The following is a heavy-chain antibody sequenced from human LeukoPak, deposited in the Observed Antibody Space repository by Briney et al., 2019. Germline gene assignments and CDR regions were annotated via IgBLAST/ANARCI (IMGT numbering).Heavy chain of an antibody. Sequence: GGSLRLSCAASGFTFSAYGMHWVRQAPVKGLEWVAFIRYDGSNKYYPDSVRGRFTVSRDNSKNTLYLQMNSLGAEDTAVYYCARAGDSTPIHYDYWGQGTLVTVSS. J-gene: IGHJ4*02. D-gene: IGHD2-21*02. V-gene: IGHV3-30*02. CDR2: IRYDGSNK. CDR3: ARAGDSTPIHYDY. CDR1: GFTFSAYG.